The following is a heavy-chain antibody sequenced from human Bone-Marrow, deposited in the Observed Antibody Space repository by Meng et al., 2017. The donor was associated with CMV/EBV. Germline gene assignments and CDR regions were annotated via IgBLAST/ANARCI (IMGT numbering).Heavy chain of an antibody. Sequence: SETLSLTCAVYGGSFSGYYWSWIRQPPGKGLEWIGEINHSGSTNYNPSLKSRVTISVDTSKNQFSLKLSSVTAADTAVYYCARGRHFRYYYDSNGYYYFYYWGQGTLVAVSS. CDR2: INHSGST. CDR3: ARGRHFRYYYDSNGYYYFYY. CDR1: GGSFSGYY. D-gene: IGHD3-22*01. V-gene: IGHV4-34*01. J-gene: IGHJ4*02.